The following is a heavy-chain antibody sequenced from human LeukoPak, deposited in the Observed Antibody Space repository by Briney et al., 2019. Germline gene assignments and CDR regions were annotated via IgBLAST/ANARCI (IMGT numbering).Heavy chain of an antibody. J-gene: IGHJ4*02. V-gene: IGHV4-59*01. CDR3: ARAWVTDYFDY. CDR2: MYYSGTI. Sequence: PSETLSLTCTVSGGSISSYYWSWIRQPPGKGLEWIGYMYYSGTINYNPSLKSRVTISVDTSKNQFSLKLSSVTAADTAMYYCARAWVTDYFDYGGQGTLVTVSS. CDR1: GGSISSYY.